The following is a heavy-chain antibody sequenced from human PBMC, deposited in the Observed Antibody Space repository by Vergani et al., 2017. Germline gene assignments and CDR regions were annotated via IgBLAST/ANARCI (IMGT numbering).Heavy chain of an antibody. CDR2: INWNGCST. Sequence: EVQLVESGGGVVRPGGSLRLSCAASGFTFDDYGMSWVRQAPGKGLEWVSGINWNGCSTGYADSVKGRFTISRDNAKNSLYLQMNSLRAEDTALYYCARPRGYSGYDPREDALDIWGQGTMVTVSS. J-gene: IGHJ3*02. V-gene: IGHV3-20*04. D-gene: IGHD5-12*01. CDR1: GFTFDDYG. CDR3: ARPRGYSGYDPREDALDI.